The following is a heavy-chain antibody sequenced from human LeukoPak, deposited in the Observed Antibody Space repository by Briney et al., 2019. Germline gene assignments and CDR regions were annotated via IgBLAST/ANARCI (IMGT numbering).Heavy chain of an antibody. J-gene: IGHJ4*02. Sequence: ASVKVSCKASGGTFSSYSISWVRQAPGQGPEWLGRITPNLAITDYAQKFRGRVTLTADKSTSTVYMGLGSLTSEDTAAYYCARDSALRCSSTSCYFDYWGQGTLVTVSS. V-gene: IGHV1-69*04. CDR2: ITPNLAIT. CDR1: GGTFSSYS. D-gene: IGHD2-2*01. CDR3: ARDSALRCSSTSCYFDY.